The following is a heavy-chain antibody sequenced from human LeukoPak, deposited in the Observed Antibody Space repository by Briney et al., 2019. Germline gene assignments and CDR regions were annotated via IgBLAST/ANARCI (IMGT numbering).Heavy chain of an antibody. D-gene: IGHD4-4*01. CDR2: INHSGST. Sequence: PSETLSLTCAAYGGSFSGYYWSWIRQPPGKGLEWIGEINHSGSTNYNPSLKSRVTISVDTSKNQFSLKLSSVTAADTAVYYCARSFYSNYFIYYYYGMDVWGQGTTVTVSS. CDR1: GGSFSGYY. V-gene: IGHV4-34*01. CDR3: ARSFYSNYFIYYYYGMDV. J-gene: IGHJ6*02.